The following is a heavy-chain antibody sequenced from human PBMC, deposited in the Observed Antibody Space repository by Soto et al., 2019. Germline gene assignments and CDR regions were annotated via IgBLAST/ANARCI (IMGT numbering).Heavy chain of an antibody. CDR3: TTELTISGVVIGP. D-gene: IGHD3-3*01. J-gene: IGHJ5*02. V-gene: IGHV3-15*01. Sequence: GGSLRLSCAASGFTFSNALMTWVRQAPGKGLEWVGRIKSTSDGGTTDYAAPVKGRFTISRDDSKNTLYLQMNSLKTEDTAVYYCTTELTISGVVIGPWGQGSLVTVSS. CDR2: IKSTSDGGTT. CDR1: GFTFSNAL.